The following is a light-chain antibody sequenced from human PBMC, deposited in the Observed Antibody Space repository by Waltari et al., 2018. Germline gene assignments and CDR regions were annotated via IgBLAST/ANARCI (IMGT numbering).Light chain of an antibody. CDR1: STDIGSYNY. CDR2: DVN. Sequence: QSALTQPRSVSGSPGQSVTISCTGTSTDIGSYNYVCWYQQHPGNAPRRVIYDVNKRPSGVPDRFSGSKSGNTASLTISGLQAEDEADYYCCAYAGSAIFGGGTELTVL. V-gene: IGLV2-11*01. J-gene: IGLJ2*01. CDR3: CAYAGSAI.